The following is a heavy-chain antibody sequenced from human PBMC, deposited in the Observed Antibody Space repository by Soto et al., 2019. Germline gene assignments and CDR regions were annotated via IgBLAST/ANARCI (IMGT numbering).Heavy chain of an antibody. CDR1: GDSSSTYY. J-gene: IGHJ5*02. V-gene: IGHV4-59*13. CDR2: INYSGRS. D-gene: IGHD2-8*02. CDR3: ARSYCADSVSCNWFDP. Sequence: QVQLQESGPGLVKSSETLSLTCSVSGDSSSTYYWGWIRQPPGRGWGGIGYINYSGRSNHNPSLKSRLSISVDASKNQVSLKLTSVTAADTAVYYCARSYCADSVSCNWFDPWGQGTLVVVSS.